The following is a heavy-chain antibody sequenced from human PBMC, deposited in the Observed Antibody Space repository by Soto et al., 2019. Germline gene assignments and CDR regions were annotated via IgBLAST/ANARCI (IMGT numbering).Heavy chain of an antibody. CDR2: IYYSGST. J-gene: IGHJ4*02. CDR3: ARVGRFLEWLFLDY. Sequence: SETLSLTCTVSGGSISSYYWSWIRQPPGKGLEWIGYIYYSGSTNYNPSLKSRVTISVDTSKNQFSLKLSSVTAADTAVYCCARVGRFLEWLFLDYWGQGTLVTVSS. CDR1: GGSISSYY. D-gene: IGHD3-3*01. V-gene: IGHV4-59*01.